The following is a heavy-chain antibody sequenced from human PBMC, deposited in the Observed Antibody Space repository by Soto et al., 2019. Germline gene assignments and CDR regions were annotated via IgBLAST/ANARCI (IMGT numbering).Heavy chain of an antibody. J-gene: IGHJ4*02. CDR1: GFIFSSYA. CDR3: AKAPWNLAHTHYFDF. CDR2: ISSDGSNR. V-gene: IGHV3-30-3*01. Sequence: QVQLVESGGGVVQPGRSLRLSCAASGFIFSSYAMHWVRQAPGKGLEWVAVISSDGSNRYSADSVGGRFTISRDNSENTVYLHMSSLTGDDTAVFYCAKAPWNLAHTHYFDFWGQGTLVTVSS. D-gene: IGHD1-1*01.